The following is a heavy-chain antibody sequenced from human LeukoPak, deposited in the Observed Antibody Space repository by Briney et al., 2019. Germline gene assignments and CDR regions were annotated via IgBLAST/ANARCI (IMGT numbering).Heavy chain of an antibody. CDR2: VSYDGSNQ. J-gene: IGHJ4*02. CDR1: GFTFSNYG. D-gene: IGHD6-25*01. V-gene: IGHV3-30*18. Sequence: PGRSLRLSCAASGFTFSNYGMHWVRQAPGKGLEWLAVVSYDGSNQNYADSVKGRFTISRDNSKNTLFLQMNSLRAEDTAVYYRAKTPGAPANFDYWGQGTLVTVSP. CDR3: AKTPGAPANFDY.